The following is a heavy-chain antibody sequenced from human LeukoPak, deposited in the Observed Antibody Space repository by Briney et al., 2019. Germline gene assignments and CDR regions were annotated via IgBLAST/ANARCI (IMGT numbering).Heavy chain of an antibody. J-gene: IGHJ4*02. CDR2: IKQDGSEK. Sequence: GGSLRLSCAASGFTFSSYWMSWVRQAPGKGLEWVANIKQDGSEKYYVDSVKGRFTISRDKAKNSLYLQMNSLRAEDTAVYYCARAGRRDGYNTGDYWGQGTMVTVSS. CDR1: GFTFSSYW. V-gene: IGHV3-7*01. D-gene: IGHD5-24*01. CDR3: ARAGRRDGYNTGDY.